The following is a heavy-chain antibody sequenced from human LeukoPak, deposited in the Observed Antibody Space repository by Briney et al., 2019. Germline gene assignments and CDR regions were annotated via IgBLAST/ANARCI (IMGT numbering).Heavy chain of an antibody. CDR3: ARAAAGTGAFDI. CDR1: GYTFTSYY. CDR2: INPSGGST. Sequence: ASVKVSCKASGYTFTSYYMHWVQQAPGQGLEWMGIINPSGGSTSYAQKFQGRVTMTRDMSTSTVYMELSSLRSEDTAVYYCARAAAGTGAFDIWGQGTMVTVSS. D-gene: IGHD6-13*01. V-gene: IGHV1-46*01. J-gene: IGHJ3*02.